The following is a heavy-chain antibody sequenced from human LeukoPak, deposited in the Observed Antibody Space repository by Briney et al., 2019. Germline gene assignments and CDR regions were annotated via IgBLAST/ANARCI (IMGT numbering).Heavy chain of an antibody. CDR2: IIPIFGTA. CDR3: ARGRRITMIVVVITTGHAFDI. D-gene: IGHD3-22*01. J-gene: IGHJ3*02. CDR1: GGTFSSYA. Sequence: ASVKVSCKASGGTFSSYAISWVRQAPGQGLEWMGGIIPIFGTANYAQKFRGRVTITADESTSTAYMELSSLRSEDTAVYYCARGRRITMIVVVITTGHAFDIWGQGTMVTVSS. V-gene: IGHV1-69*13.